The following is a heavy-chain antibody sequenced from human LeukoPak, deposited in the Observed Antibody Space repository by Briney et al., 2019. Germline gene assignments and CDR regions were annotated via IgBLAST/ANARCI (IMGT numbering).Heavy chain of an antibody. J-gene: IGHJ4*02. Sequence: RGESLKISCKGSGYSFTSYWIGWVRQMPGKGLEWMGIIYPGDSDTRYSLSFQGQVTISADKSISTAYLQWSSLKASDTAMYYCARHESSGWYYFDYWGQGTLVTVSS. CDR3: ARHESSGWYYFDY. D-gene: IGHD6-19*01. V-gene: IGHV5-51*01. CDR1: GYSFTSYW. CDR2: IYPGDSDT.